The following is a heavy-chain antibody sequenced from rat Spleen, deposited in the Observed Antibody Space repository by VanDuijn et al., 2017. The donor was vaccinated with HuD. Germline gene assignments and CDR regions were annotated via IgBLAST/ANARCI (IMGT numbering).Heavy chain of an antibody. CDR2: INYDGGST. Sequence: EVQLVESGGGLLQPGRSMKLSCKASGFIFSAYGMAWVRQAPKKGLEWVAYINYDGGSTYYRESVKGRSTVSRDNAKSTLYLQMDSLRSEDTAMYYRTPRDCGGLGNDWGHGVMVTDTS. V-gene: IGHV5-20*01. CDR3: TPRDCGGLGND. D-gene: IGHD1-11*01. J-gene: IGHJ2*01. CDR1: GFIFSAYG.